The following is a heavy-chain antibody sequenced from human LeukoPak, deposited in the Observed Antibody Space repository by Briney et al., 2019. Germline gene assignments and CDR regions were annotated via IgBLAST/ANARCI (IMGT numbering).Heavy chain of an antibody. D-gene: IGHD6-19*01. CDR2: IYSGGST. CDR1: GFTVSNNY. J-gene: IGHJ4*02. Sequence: GGSLRLSCAASGFTVSNNYMSWVRQAPGKGLEWVSAIYSGGSTFYAESVRGRFTISRDISQNTLYLQMNSLGVEDTAAYYCARARYSSGWFSDYWGQGTLVTVSS. V-gene: IGHV3-53*01. CDR3: ARARYSSGWFSDY.